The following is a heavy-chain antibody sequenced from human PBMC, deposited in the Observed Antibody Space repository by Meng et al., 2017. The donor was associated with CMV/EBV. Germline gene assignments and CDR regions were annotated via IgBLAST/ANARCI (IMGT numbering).Heavy chain of an antibody. CDR3: ARGVGGWFDP. J-gene: IGHJ5*02. D-gene: IGHD1-26*01. CDR2: INHSGST. CDR1: GGSFSGYY. Sequence: QGHLRRWGAGLLKPSVTLSLTCAVYGGSFSGYYWSWIRQPPEKGLEWIGEINHSGSTNYNPSLKSRVTISVDTSKNQFSLKLSSVTAADTAVYYCARGVGGWFDPWGQGTLVTVSS. V-gene: IGHV4-34*01.